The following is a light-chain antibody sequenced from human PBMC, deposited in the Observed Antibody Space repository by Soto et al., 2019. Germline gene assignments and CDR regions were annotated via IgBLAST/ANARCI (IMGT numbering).Light chain of an antibody. CDR3: QQCYTSPRT. CDR1: QRINTY. V-gene: IGKV1-39*01. Sequence: DIQMTQSPSTLSAGVGDRVTITCRASQRINTYLNWYQQKPGKAPTLLIYAASNLQSEVPSRFSGGGSGTDFTLTINTLQPDDFATYFCQQCYTSPRTFGQGTKVEIK. J-gene: IGKJ1*01. CDR2: AAS.